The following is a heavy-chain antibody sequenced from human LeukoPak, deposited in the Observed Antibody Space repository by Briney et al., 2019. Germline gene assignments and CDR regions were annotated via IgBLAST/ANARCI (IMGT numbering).Heavy chain of an antibody. Sequence: ASVKVSCKASGYTFTGYYMHWVRQAPGQGLEWMGWINPNSGGTNYAQKFQGRVTMTRDTSISTAYMELSRLRSDDTAVYYCARDLCYDILTGYYYYMDVWGKGTTVTVS. CDR2: INPNSGGT. CDR3: ARDLCYDILTGYYYYMDV. J-gene: IGHJ6*03. V-gene: IGHV1-2*02. D-gene: IGHD3-9*01. CDR1: GYTFTGYY.